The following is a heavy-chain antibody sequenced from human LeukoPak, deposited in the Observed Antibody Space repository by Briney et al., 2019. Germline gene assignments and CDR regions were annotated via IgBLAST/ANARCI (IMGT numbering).Heavy chain of an antibody. J-gene: IGHJ4*02. CDR1: GGTFSSYA. CDR2: IIPIFGTA. CDR3: ARDLYHRLDCSGGNCFGTLDY. D-gene: IGHD2-15*01. Sequence: SVKVSCKASGGTFSSYAISWVRQAPGQGLEWMGGIIPIFGTANYAQKFQGRVTITTDESTSTAYMGLSSLRSEDTAVYYCARDLYHRLDCSGGNCFGTLDYWGQGTLVTVSS. V-gene: IGHV1-69*05.